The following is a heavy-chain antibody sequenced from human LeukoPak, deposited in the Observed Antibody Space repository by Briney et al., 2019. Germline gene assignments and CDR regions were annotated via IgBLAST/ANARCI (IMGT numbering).Heavy chain of an antibody. CDR1: GGSISSYY. D-gene: IGHD3-10*01. V-gene: IGHV4-4*07. CDR3: ARDSRLRTGYGSGSYYRRYYYYGMDV. CDR2: IYTSGST. Sequence: PSETLSLTCTVSGGSISSYYWSWIRQPARKGLEWIGRIYTSGSTNYNPSLKSRVTMSVDTSKNQFSLKLSSVTAADTAVYYCARDSRLRTGYGSGSYYRRYYYYGMDVWGQGTTVTVSS. J-gene: IGHJ6*02.